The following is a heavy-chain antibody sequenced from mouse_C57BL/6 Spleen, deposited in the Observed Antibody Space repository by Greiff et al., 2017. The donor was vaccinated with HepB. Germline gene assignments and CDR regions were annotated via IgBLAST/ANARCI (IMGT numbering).Heavy chain of an antibody. CDR1: GLNIKDPY. CDR3: ARMARK. V-gene: IGHV14-3*02. Sequence: EVQLQQSGAELVQSGATVKLSCPASGLNIKDPYMPWLKQWPEPGLEWIGRIDPPNGNTKYAPKFQGKATITADTSADTAYLPLSSLTSEDTAVYYCARMARKWGQGTTLTVSS. J-gene: IGHJ2*01. CDR2: IDPPNGNT.